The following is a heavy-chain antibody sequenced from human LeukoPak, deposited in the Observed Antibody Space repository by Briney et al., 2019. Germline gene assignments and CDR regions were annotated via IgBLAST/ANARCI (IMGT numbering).Heavy chain of an antibody. V-gene: IGHV3-9*01. CDR3: TRRAARWQFDL. CDR2: INWKTGNG. D-gene: IGHD5-24*01. Sequence: GRSLRLSCAVSGFNFDDYAMHWGRQAPGRGLEWVSGINWKTGNGIYAGSVKGRFTISRDNAKNSLYLQMSSLRAEDTALYYCTRRAARWQFDLWGRGTLLTVSS. J-gene: IGHJ2*01. CDR1: GFNFDDYA.